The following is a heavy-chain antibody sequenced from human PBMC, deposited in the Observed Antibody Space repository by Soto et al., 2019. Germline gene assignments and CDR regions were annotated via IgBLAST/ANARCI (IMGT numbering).Heavy chain of an antibody. CDR2: ISGSGGST. Sequence: GWSLRLSCAASGFTFSSYAMSWVRQAPGKGLEWVSAISGSGGSTYYADSVKGRFTISRDNSKNTLYLQMNSLRAEDTAVYYCAKAPGRGVVVPAASGPFDYWGQGTLVTVSS. J-gene: IGHJ4*02. CDR3: AKAPGRGVVVPAASGPFDY. D-gene: IGHD2-2*01. CDR1: GFTFSSYA. V-gene: IGHV3-23*01.